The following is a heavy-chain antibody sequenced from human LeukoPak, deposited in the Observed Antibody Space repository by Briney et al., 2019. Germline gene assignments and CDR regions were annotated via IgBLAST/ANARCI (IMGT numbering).Heavy chain of an antibody. J-gene: IGHJ3*02. D-gene: IGHD3-22*01. CDR1: GYTFTSYG. Sequence: ASVKVSCKASGYTFTSYGISWVRQAPGQGLEWMGWISAYNGNTNYAQKLQGRVTMTTDTSTSTAYMELRSLRSDDTAVYYCASPSSGYHRDAFDIWGQGTMVTVSS. CDR3: ASPSSGYHRDAFDI. CDR2: ISAYNGNT. V-gene: IGHV1-18*01.